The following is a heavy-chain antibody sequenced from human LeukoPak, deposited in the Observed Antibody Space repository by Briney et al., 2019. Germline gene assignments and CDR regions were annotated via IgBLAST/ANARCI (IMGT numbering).Heavy chain of an antibody. CDR3: ARQTGSGLFTLP. CDR2: IYTSGST. D-gene: IGHD3/OR15-3a*01. Sequence: PSQTLSLTCTVSGGSISSGSHYWSWIRQPAGKGLEWIGRIYTSGSTNYNPSLKSRVTISIDTSKNQFSLRLTSVTATDTAMYYCARQTGSGLFTLPGGQGTLVTVSS. J-gene: IGHJ4*02. CDR1: GGSISSGSHY. V-gene: IGHV4-61*02.